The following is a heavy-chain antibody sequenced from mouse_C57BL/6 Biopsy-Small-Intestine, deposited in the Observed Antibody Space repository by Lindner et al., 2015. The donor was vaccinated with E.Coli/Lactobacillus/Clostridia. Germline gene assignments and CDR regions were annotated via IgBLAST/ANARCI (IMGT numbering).Heavy chain of an antibody. CDR3: DEKRREWLVQLHPTSTVWTS. Sequence: SVKVSCKASGGTFTSNTINWVRQAPGQGLEWMGGIIPILGIANYAQKFQGRVTITADKSTSTTYMELSSLTSEDTAVYYCDEKRREWLVQLHPTSTVWTSWGQGTTVTVSS. CDR1: GGTFTSNT. V-gene: IGHV1-69*02. J-gene: IGHJ1*01. D-gene: IGHD1-1*01. CDR2: IIPILGIA.